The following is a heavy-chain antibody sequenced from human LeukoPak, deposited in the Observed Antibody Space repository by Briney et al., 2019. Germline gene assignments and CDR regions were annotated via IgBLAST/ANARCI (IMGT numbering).Heavy chain of an antibody. V-gene: IGHV1-8*03. J-gene: IGHJ4*02. CDR1: GYTFTNYH. CDR3: ARTTSFTASGYDY. D-gene: IGHD6-25*01. Sequence: DSVKVSCKASGYTFTNYHINWVRQATGQGLEWVGWMNPINGDSGFAQKFQGRVTITRDSSISTPYMELRSLTSEDTAVYFCARTTSFTASGYDYWGPGTLVTVSS. CDR2: MNPINGDS.